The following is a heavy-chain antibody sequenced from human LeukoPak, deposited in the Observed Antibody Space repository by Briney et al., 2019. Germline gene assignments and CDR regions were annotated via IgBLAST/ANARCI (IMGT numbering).Heavy chain of an antibody. CDR1: GYTFTSYY. J-gene: IGHJ4*02. CDR3: ARASLTRIAVAGIIDY. Sequence: ASVKVSCTASGYTFTSYYMHWVRQAPGQGLEWMGIINPSGGSTSYAQKFQGRVTMTRDTSTSTVYMELSSQRSEDTAVYYCARASLTRIAVAGIIDYWGQGTLVTVSS. CDR2: INPSGGST. D-gene: IGHD6-19*01. V-gene: IGHV1-46*01.